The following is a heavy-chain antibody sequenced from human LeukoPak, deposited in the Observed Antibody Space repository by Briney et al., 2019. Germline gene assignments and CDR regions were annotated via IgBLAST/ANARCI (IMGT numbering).Heavy chain of an antibody. V-gene: IGHV3-21*01. Sequence: GGSLRLSCAASGFTFSSYSMNWVRQAPGKGLEWVSSISTSSTYIYYADSLKGRFTISRDDAKNSLYLQMNSLRAEDTAVYYCARVQGGGFRTADFWGQGTVVTVSS. CDR2: ISTSSTYI. CDR1: GFTFSSYS. J-gene: IGHJ4*02. D-gene: IGHD3-10*01. CDR3: ARVQGGGFRTADF.